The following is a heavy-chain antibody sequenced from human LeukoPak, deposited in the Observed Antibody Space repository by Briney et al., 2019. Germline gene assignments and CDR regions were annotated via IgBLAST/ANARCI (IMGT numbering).Heavy chain of an antibody. CDR3: ARGGVPGGFYGSFDY. CDR2: IYYSGST. J-gene: IGHJ4*02. V-gene: IGHV4-59*01. Sequence: PSETLSLTCTVSGGSISTYYWSWMRQPPGRGLEWIGYIYYSGSTNHNPFLQSRVTISVDTSKNQFSLKLNSVTAADTAVYYCARGGVPGGFYGSFDYWGQGTLVSVSS. D-gene: IGHD3-3*01. CDR1: GGSISTYY.